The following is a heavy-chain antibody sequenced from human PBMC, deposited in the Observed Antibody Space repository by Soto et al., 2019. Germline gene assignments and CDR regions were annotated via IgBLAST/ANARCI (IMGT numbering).Heavy chain of an antibody. CDR2: ISGSGGST. J-gene: IGHJ5*02. CDR1: GFTFSSYA. D-gene: IGHD6-19*01. V-gene: IGHV3-23*01. CDR3: ARTWYSSGWGCIDP. Sequence: GGSLRLSCAASGFTFSSYAMSWVRQAPGKGLEWVSAISGSGGSTYYADSVKGRFTISRDNSKNTLYLQMNSLRAEDMAVYYCARTWYSSGWGCIDPWGQGTLVTVSS.